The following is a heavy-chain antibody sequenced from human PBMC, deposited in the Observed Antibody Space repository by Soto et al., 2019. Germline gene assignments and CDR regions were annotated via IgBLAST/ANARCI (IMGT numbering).Heavy chain of an antibody. CDR1: GGIFSSFT. V-gene: IGHV1-69*06. Sequence: QVQLVQSGAEAGKPGSSVKVSCRASGGIFSSFTISWVRQAPGQGLEWLGGLIAIFDTPTYAQKFQGRVTITADKSTNTVYMELSRLRSEDTAVYYCATHGATTMARGAMKHYYYVMDVWGQGTTVTVSS. CDR2: LIAIFDTP. CDR3: ATHGATTMARGAMKHYYYVMDV. D-gene: IGHD3-10*01. J-gene: IGHJ6*02.